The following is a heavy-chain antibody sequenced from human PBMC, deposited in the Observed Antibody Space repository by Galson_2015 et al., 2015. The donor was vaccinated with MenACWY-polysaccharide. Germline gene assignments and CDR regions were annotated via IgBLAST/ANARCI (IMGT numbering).Heavy chain of an antibody. J-gene: IGHJ4*02. CDR1: GFTFDDYA. CDR2: ISWNSDII. CDR3: AKGYSYSKSPVGH. Sequence: SLRLSCAASGFTFDDYAMHWVRQAPGKGLEWVSGISWNSDIIGYADSVKGRFTISRDSAKNSLYLQMNSLRPEDTALYYCAKGYSYSKSPVGHWGQGTLVTVSS. D-gene: IGHD2-15*01. V-gene: IGHV3-9*01.